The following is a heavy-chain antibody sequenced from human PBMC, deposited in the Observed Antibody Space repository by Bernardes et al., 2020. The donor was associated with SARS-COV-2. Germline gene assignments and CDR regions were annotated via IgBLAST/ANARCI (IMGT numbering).Heavy chain of an antibody. D-gene: IGHD1-26*01. Sequence: GGSLRLCCAASGFTFSSYGVGWVRQAPGKGLEWVSTISESGSVTSYADSVKGRFTISRDNAKNTLYLQMNSLRAEDTAVYYCARDRWELLLDYWGQGTLVTVSS. CDR3: ARDRWELLLDY. V-gene: IGHV3-23*01. CDR2: ISESGSVT. J-gene: IGHJ4*02. CDR1: GFTFSSYG.